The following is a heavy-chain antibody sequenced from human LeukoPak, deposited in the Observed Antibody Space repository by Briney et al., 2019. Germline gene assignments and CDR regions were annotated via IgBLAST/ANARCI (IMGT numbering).Heavy chain of an antibody. CDR1: GFSFNNTW. V-gene: IGHV3-15*01. J-gene: IGHJ4*02. Sequence: GGSLRLSCAASGFSFNNTWMTWVRQAPGKGLEWVGRIKSKADGGTTDYTAPVKGRFSVSRDDSKNTLYLQMNSLKTEDTAVYYCSTGTVHWGQGTLVTVSS. CDR2: IKSKADGGTT. CDR3: STGTVH. D-gene: IGHD4-17*01.